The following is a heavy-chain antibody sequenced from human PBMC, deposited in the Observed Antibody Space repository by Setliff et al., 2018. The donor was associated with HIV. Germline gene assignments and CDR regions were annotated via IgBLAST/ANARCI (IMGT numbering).Heavy chain of an antibody. CDR1: GGSISTNSYY. Sequence: SETLSLTCTVSGGSISTNSYYWGWIRQSPGKGLEWVGNVHNSGGTNYNPSLKSRVTISVDTSKNQFSLKLSSVTAADTAVYYCARGTGSYGSDYWGQGTLVTVSS. CDR3: ARGTGSYGSDY. CDR2: VHNSGGT. J-gene: IGHJ4*02. D-gene: IGHD5-18*01. V-gene: IGHV4-39*07.